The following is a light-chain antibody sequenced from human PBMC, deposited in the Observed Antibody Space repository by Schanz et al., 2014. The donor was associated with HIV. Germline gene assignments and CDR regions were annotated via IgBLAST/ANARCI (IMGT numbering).Light chain of an antibody. CDR2: GNN. V-gene: IGLV1-40*01. Sequence: QSALTQPPSVSGAPGQRVTISCTGSSSNIGAGYDVHWYQQLPGTAPKLLIYGNNNRSSGVPDRFSGSKSGTSASLAVTGLQAEDEAYYYCQCYDSSLSDVVFGGGTKLTVL. J-gene: IGLJ3*02. CDR3: QCYDSSLSDVV. CDR1: SSNIGAGYD.